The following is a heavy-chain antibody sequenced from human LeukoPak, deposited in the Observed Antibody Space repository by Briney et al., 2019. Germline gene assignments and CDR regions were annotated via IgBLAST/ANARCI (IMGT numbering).Heavy chain of an antibody. CDR1: GFTFSSYA. Sequence: QPGGSLRLSCAASGFTFSSYAMSWVRQAPGKGLEWVSAISGSGGSTYYADSVKGRFTISRDNSKNTLYLHMNSLRVEYTAVYYCVKDQKPYIAAAGDYWGQGTLVTVSS. V-gene: IGHV3-23*01. CDR3: VKDQKPYIAAAGDY. CDR2: ISGSGGST. D-gene: IGHD6-13*01. J-gene: IGHJ4*02.